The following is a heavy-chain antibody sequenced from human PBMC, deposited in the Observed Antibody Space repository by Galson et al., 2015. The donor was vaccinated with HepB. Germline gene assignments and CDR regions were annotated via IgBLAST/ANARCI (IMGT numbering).Heavy chain of an antibody. Sequence: SLRLSCEASGFTFSSYAMSWVRQAPGKGLEWVSVIRGRGGRTYYADSVKGRFTISRDNSKNTLYVQMNSLGAEDTAVYYCAKDTGYCSSTSCYTVDFWGQGTLVTVSS. CDR2: IRGRGGRT. V-gene: IGHV3-23*01. D-gene: IGHD2-2*02. CDR1: GFTFSSYA. CDR3: AKDTGYCSSTSCYTVDF. J-gene: IGHJ4*02.